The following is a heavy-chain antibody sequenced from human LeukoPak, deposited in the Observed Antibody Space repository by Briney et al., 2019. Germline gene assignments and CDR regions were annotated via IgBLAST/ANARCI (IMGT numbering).Heavy chain of an antibody. CDR2: ISQSGRT. CDR3: ARGDPMIVVVFDY. Sequence: SETLSLTCAVYGDSFSAYYWSWIRQPPGKGLEWIGEISQSGRTGYNPSLESRVTISIDMSNNQISLKLSSVTAADTAVYYCARGDPMIVVVFDYWGQGTLVTVSS. CDR1: GDSFSAYY. J-gene: IGHJ4*02. V-gene: IGHV4-34*01. D-gene: IGHD3-22*01.